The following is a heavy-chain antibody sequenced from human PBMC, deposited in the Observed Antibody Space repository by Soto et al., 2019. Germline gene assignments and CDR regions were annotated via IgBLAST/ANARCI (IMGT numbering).Heavy chain of an antibody. CDR1: GASISGFY. D-gene: IGHD3-3*01. CDR3: ATRITVFGLLIPPFDP. J-gene: IGHJ5*02. V-gene: IGHV4-4*07. CDR2: IYATGTT. Sequence: SETLSLTCTVSGASISGFYWSWIRKSAGKGLEWIGRIYATGTTDYNPSLKSRVMMSVDTSKNQFSLRLGSVTAADTAIYYCATRITVFGLLIPPFDPWGQGTQVTVSS.